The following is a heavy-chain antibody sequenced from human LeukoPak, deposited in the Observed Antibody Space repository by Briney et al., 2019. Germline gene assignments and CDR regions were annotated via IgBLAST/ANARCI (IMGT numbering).Heavy chain of an antibody. CDR3: ATGVGSSGYYTYYYYMDV. J-gene: IGHJ6*03. CDR2: FDPEDGET. D-gene: IGHD3-22*01. CDR1: GYTLTELS. Sequence: ASVKVSCKVSGYTLTELSMHWVRQAPGKGLEWMGGFDPEDGETIYAQKFQGRVTMTEDTSTDTAYMELSSLRSEDTAVYYCATGVGSSGYYTYYYYMDVWAKGPRSPSP. V-gene: IGHV1-24*01.